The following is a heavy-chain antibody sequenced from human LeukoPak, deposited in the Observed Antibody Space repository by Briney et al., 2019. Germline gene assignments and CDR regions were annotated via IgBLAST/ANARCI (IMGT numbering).Heavy chain of an antibody. CDR3: ARWMVRGPPRNWFDP. J-gene: IGHJ5*02. CDR2: MNPNSGNT. D-gene: IGHD3-10*01. Sequence: SVKVSCKASGYTFTSYDINWVRQATGQGLEWMGWMNPNSGNTGYAQKLQGRVTMTTDTSTSTAYMELRSLRSDDTAVYYCARWMVRGPPRNWFDPWGQGTLVTVSS. CDR1: GYTFTSYD. V-gene: IGHV1-8*02.